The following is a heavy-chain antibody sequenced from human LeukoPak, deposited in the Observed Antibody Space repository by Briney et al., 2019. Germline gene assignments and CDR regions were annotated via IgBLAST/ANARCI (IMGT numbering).Heavy chain of an antibody. J-gene: IGHJ4*02. D-gene: IGHD3-10*01. V-gene: IGHV4-39*01. CDR1: GGSISSSSYY. Sequence: SETLSLTCTVSGGSISSSSYYWGWIRQPPGKGMEWIGSIDYSGSTYYNPSLKSRVTISVDTSKNQFSLKLSSVTAADTAVYYCARRQASYGSGSYGHDYWGQGTLVTVSS. CDR2: IDYSGST. CDR3: ARRQASYGSGSYGHDY.